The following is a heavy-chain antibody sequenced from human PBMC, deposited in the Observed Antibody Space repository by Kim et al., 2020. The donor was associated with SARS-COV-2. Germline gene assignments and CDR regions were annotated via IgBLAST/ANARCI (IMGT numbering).Heavy chain of an antibody. V-gene: IGHV3-21*01. CDR2: ISSSSSYI. D-gene: IGHD2-21*02. J-gene: IGHJ4*02. CDR1: GFTFSSYS. Sequence: GGSLRLSCAASGFTFSSYSMNWVRQAPGKGLEWVSSISSSSSYIYYADSVKGRFTFSRDNAKNSLYLQMNSLRAEDTAVYYCSGPLLVGYCGGDCYYRPFDYWGQGTLVTVSS. CDR3: SGPLLVGYCGGDCYYRPFDY.